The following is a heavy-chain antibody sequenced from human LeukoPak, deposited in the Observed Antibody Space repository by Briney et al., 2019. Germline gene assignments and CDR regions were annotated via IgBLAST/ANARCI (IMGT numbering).Heavy chain of an antibody. J-gene: IGHJ5*02. CDR1: GFTFSSYA. CDR2: ISYDGSNK. D-gene: IGHD3-3*01. CDR3: AREAGTPITIFGVVIGYNWFDP. V-gene: IGHV3-30-3*01. Sequence: GGSLRLSCAASGFTFSSYAMHWVRQAPGKGLEWVAVISYDGSNKYYADSVKGRFTISRDNSKNTLYLQMNSLRAEDTAVYYCAREAGTPITIFGVVIGYNWFDPWGQGTLVTVSS.